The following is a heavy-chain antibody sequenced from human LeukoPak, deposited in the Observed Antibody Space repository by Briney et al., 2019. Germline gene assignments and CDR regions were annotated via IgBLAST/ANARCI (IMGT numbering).Heavy chain of an antibody. CDR2: IRTTAEGAKYA. J-gene: IGHJ4*02. Sequence: GRSLRLSCATSGFGFTDYPMNWVRQAPGKGLEWISNIRTTAEGAKYAYYADSVKGRVTISRDDGKNTLYLHMNSLRDDDTAVYYCATDQRYAFDYWGQGILVTVSS. CDR3: ATDQRYAFDY. CDR1: GFGFTDYP. D-gene: IGHD3-9*01. V-gene: IGHV3-48*02.